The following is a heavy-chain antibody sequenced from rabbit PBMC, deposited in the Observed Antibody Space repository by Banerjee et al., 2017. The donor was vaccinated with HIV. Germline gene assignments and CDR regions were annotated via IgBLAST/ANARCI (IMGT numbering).Heavy chain of an antibody. J-gene: IGHJ4*01. CDR1: GFDFSSSG. CDR2: INTSSGDT. V-gene: IGHV1S45*01. Sequence: QEQLKETGGGLVQPGGSLTLSCKASGFDFSSSGMCWVRQAPGKGLEWIGCINTSSGDTVYASWAKGPFTISKTSSTTVTLQMTSLTAADTATYFCARDLAGVIGWNFDLWGQGTLVTVS. D-gene: IGHD4-1*01. CDR3: ARDLAGVIGWNFDL.